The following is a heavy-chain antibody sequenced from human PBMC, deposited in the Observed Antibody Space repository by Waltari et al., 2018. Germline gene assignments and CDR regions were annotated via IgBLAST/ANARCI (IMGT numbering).Heavy chain of an antibody. Sequence: QVQLVESGGGVVQPGGSLRLFCAASGFNVSRYGMHWVRQAPGKGLEWVAFIRYDGSNKFYADSVKGRFTISRDNSKNTLYLQMNSLRPEDTALYYCVRDGIIPSRDYFDFWGQGTLVTVSS. CDR3: VRDGIIPSRDYFDF. CDR2: IRYDGSNK. D-gene: IGHD2-21*01. J-gene: IGHJ4*02. CDR1: GFNVSRYG. V-gene: IGHV3-30*02.